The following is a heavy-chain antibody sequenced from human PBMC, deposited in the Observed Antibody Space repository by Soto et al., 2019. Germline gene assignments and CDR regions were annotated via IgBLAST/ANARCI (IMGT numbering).Heavy chain of an antibody. CDR3: AKDLFSGGSYPNWFDP. CDR1: GFSFRSYG. CDR2: ISYDGSNK. J-gene: IGHJ5*02. D-gene: IGHD1-26*01. V-gene: IGHV3-30*18. Sequence: GGSLGLSCEASGFSFRSYGLHWVRQAPGKGLEWVGLISYDGSNKFYADSVRGRFTISRDNFNNTLYLQMTSLRVEDTAVYYCAKDLFSGGSYPNWFDPWGHGTLVTVSS.